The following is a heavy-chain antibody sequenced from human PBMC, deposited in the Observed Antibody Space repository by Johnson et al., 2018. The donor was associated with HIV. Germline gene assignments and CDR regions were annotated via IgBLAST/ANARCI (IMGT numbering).Heavy chain of an antibody. CDR2: IKTKTAGGTT. J-gene: IGHJ3*02. CDR1: GFSVSSNY. V-gene: IGHV3-15*01. CDR3: TTDYHVVFGGFDI. D-gene: IGHD4-23*01. Sequence: VQLVESGGGLVQPGGSLRLSCAASGFSVSSNYMSWVRQAPGKGLEWVGRIKTKTAGGTTDYAAPVKGRFTISRDDSKHTLYLQLNSLKTEDTAVYYCTTDYHVVFGGFDIWGQGTMVTVSS.